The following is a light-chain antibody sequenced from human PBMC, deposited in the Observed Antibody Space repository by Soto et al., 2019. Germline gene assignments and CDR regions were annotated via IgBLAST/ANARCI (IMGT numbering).Light chain of an antibody. V-gene: IGLV2-23*01. CDR1: SSDVGNYNL. J-gene: IGLJ1*01. CDR3: CSYAASSTYV. Sequence: QSALTQPASVSGSPGQSITISCTGTSSDVGNYNLVSWYQQHPGKAPKLMIYEDSKRPSGVSNRFPGSKSGNTASLTISGLQAEDEADYYCCSYAASSTYVFGTGTKVTVL. CDR2: EDS.